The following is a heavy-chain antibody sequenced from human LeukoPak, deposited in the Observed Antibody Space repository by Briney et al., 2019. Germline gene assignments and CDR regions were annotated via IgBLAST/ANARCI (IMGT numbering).Heavy chain of an antibody. D-gene: IGHD3-3*01. CDR3: ARDAPGSGVTIFGVVIINNNWFDP. Sequence: ASVKVSCKASGYTFTSYGISWVRQAPGQGLEWMGWINPNSGGTNYAQKFQGRVTMTRDTSISTAYMELSRLRSDDTAVYYCARDAPGSGVTIFGVVIINNNWFDPWGQGTLVTVSS. CDR2: INPNSGGT. CDR1: GYTFTSYG. V-gene: IGHV1-2*02. J-gene: IGHJ5*02.